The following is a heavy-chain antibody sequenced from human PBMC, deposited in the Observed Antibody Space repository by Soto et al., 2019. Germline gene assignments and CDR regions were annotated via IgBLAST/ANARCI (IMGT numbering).Heavy chain of an antibody. V-gene: IGHV4-4*07. J-gene: IGHJ2*01. CDR1: GASTSGHY. D-gene: IGHD6-19*01. Sequence: PSENWSHTCSVSGASTSGHYWSWIRQPAGKGLEWIGRIYASGSTISNRSLRSRVALSVDTSKNQFSLNLNSVTAADTAMYYCVRSGCSSGWY. CDR3: VRSGCSSGWY. CDR2: IYASGST.